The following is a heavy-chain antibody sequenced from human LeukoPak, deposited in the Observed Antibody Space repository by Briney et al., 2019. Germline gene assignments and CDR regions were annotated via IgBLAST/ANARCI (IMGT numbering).Heavy chain of an antibody. D-gene: IGHD4-17*01. V-gene: IGHV4-38-2*01. Sequence: SETLSLTCAVSGYSISSGYYWGWIRRPPGKGLEWIGSIYHSGSTYYNPSLKSRVTISVDTSKNQFSLKLSSVTAADTAVYYCARADYGDFFDHWGQGTLVTVSS. CDR1: GYSISSGYY. CDR3: ARADYGDFFDH. J-gene: IGHJ4*02. CDR2: IYHSGST.